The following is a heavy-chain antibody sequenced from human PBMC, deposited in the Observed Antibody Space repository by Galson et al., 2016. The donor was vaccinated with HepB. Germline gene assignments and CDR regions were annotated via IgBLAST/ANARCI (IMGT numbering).Heavy chain of an antibody. Sequence: LSLTCAVSGGSISSSRHYWGWIRQPPGKGLEWIASMYYSGSTYYNPSLKSRVTISVGTSKNQLSLELSSVTAADTAMYYCARHDYGDFLFDYWGQGTLVIVSS. D-gene: IGHD4-17*01. CDR3: ARHDYGDFLFDY. CDR1: GGSISSSRHY. J-gene: IGHJ4*02. CDR2: MYYSGST. V-gene: IGHV4-39*01.